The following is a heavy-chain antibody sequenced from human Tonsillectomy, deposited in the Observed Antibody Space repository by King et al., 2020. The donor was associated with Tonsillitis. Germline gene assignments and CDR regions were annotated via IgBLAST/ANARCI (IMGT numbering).Heavy chain of an antibody. CDR1: GYSFTSYW. V-gene: IGHV5-10-1*03. J-gene: IGHJ6*03. CDR2: IDPSDSYS. Sequence: VQLVESGAEVKKPGESLRISCKGSGYSFTSYWISWVRQMPGKGLEWMGRIDPSDSYSNYRPSFQGHVTISVDKSISTAYLQWSSLKASDTAMYYCARVYCSGRSCYSGYYYYYYMDVWGKGTTVTVSS. CDR3: ARVYCSGRSCYSGYYYYYYMDV. D-gene: IGHD2-15*01.